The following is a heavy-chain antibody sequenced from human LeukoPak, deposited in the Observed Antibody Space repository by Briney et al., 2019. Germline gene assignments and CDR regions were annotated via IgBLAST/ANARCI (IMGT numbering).Heavy chain of an antibody. Sequence: ASVKVSCKASGATFSSYAISWVRQAPGQGLEWMGGIIPIFGTANYAQKFQGRVTITADESTSTAYMELSSLRSEDTAVYYCARGVWAMVRGVTIFDYWGQGTLVTVSS. CDR3: ARGVWAMVRGVTIFDY. J-gene: IGHJ4*02. CDR1: GATFSSYA. V-gene: IGHV1-69*13. D-gene: IGHD3-10*01. CDR2: IIPIFGTA.